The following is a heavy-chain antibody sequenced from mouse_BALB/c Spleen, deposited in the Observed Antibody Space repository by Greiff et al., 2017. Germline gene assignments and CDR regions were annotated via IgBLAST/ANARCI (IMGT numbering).Heavy chain of an antibody. CDR1: GYSFTDYI. Sequence: VQLQQTGPELVKPGASVKISCKASGYSFTDYIMLWVKQSHGKSLEWIGNINPYYGSTSYNLKFKGKATLTVDKSSSTAYMQLNSLTSEDSAVYYCARGRYDVWFAYWGQGTLVTVSA. J-gene: IGHJ3*01. V-gene: IGHV1-39*01. D-gene: IGHD2-14*01. CDR3: ARGRYDVWFAY. CDR2: INPYYGST.